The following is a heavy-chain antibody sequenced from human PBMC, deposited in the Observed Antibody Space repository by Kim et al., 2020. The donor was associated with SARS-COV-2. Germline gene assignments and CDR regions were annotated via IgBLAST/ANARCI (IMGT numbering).Heavy chain of an antibody. CDR3: ARGRAVAFGGAFDI. Sequence: ADSVKGRFTIPRDNSKNTLYLQMNSLRAEDTAVYYCARGRAVAFGGAFDIWGQGTMVTVSS. V-gene: IGHV3-66*01. J-gene: IGHJ3*02. D-gene: IGHD2-15*01.